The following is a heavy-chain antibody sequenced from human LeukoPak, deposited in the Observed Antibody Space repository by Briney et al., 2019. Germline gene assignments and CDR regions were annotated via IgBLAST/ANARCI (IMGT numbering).Heavy chain of an antibody. CDR3: ARDSAGDYWLDP. Sequence: PSETLSLTCTVSDGPISGYYWDWIRQPPAKGLEWIGSIYYSGRTSFNGSLKTRITMSVDTSKNQFSLKLTSVTTADTAVYFCARDSAGDYWLDPWGQGTPVTVSS. CDR2: IYYSGRT. J-gene: IGHJ5*02. D-gene: IGHD7-27*01. CDR1: DGPISGYY. V-gene: IGHV4-59*12.